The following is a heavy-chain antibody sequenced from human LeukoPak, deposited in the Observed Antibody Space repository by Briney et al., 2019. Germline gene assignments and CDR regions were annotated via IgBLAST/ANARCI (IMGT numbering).Heavy chain of an antibody. CDR2: INPNSGGT. CDR3: ARDLYYYGMDV. J-gene: IGHJ6*02. Sequence: ASVKVSCKASGYTFTNYYIHWVRQAPGQGLEWMGWINPNSGGTNYAQKFQSRVTMTRDTSISTAYMELSRLRSDDTAVYYCARDLYYYGMDVWDQGTTVTVSS. V-gene: IGHV1-2*02. CDR1: GYTFTNYY.